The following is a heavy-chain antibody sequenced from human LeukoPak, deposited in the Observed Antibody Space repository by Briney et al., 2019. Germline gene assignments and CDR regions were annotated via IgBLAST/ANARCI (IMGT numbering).Heavy chain of an antibody. CDR2: IGTAGDT. D-gene: IGHD3-22*01. V-gene: IGHV3-13*01. CDR1: GFTFSSYD. J-gene: IGHJ4*02. Sequence: GGSLRLSCAASGFTFSSYDMHWVRHATGKGLEWVSAIGTAGDTYYPGSVKGRFTISREKAKNSLYLQMNSLRAGDTAVYYCARVGKLDSSGSSYYFDYWGQGTLVTVSS. CDR3: ARVGKLDSSGSSYYFDY.